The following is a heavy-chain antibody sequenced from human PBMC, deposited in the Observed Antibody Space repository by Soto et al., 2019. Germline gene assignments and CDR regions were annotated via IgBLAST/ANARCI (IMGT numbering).Heavy chain of an antibody. Sequence: GASVKVSCKASGYTFTSYMHWVRQAPGQGLEWMGVINPSGGGTSYAQMFQGRVTMTRDTSTSTVYMELSTLRSEDTAVYYCARDASRDGYNTYYFDYWGQGTLVTVSS. CDR1: GYTFTSY. D-gene: IGHD5-12*01. CDR2: INPSGGGT. CDR3: ARDASRDGYNTYYFDY. V-gene: IGHV1-46*01. J-gene: IGHJ4*02.